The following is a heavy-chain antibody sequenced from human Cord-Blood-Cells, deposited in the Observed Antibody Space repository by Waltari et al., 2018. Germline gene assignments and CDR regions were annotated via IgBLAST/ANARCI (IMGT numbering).Heavy chain of an antibody. J-gene: IGHJ4*02. D-gene: IGHD7-27*01. CDR1: GGSFSGYY. CDR3: ARGRQLGIVLPYYFDY. V-gene: IGHV4-34*01. Sequence: QVQLQQWGAGLLKPSETLSLTCAVDGGSFSGYYWSWVRALPGKGLEWIGEIKQSGSTNSNPSLKSRVTISVDTSKNQFSLKLSSVTAADTAVYYCARGRQLGIVLPYYFDYWGQGTLVTVSS. CDR2: IKQSGST.